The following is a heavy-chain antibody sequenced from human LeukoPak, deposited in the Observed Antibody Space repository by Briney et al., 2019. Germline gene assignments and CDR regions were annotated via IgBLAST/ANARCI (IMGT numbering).Heavy chain of an antibody. CDR3: AREFEVRGVIIGY. Sequence: EASVKVSCKASGYTFTSYAMHWVRQAPGQRLEWMGWINAGNGNTKYSQKFQGRVTITRDTPASTAYMELSSLRSEDTAVYYCAREFEVRGVIIGYWGQGTLVTVSS. D-gene: IGHD3-10*01. CDR1: GYTFTSYA. CDR2: INAGNGNT. V-gene: IGHV1-3*01. J-gene: IGHJ4*02.